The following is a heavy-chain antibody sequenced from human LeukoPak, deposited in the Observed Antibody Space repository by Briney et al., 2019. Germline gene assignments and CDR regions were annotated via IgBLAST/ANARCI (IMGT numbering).Heavy chain of an antibody. CDR2: IYYSGST. CDR1: GGSICSRSYY. J-gene: IGHJ6*03. V-gene: IGHV4-39*01. Sequence: SETLSLTCTVSGGSICSRSYYWGWIRQPPGKGLEWNGIIYYSGSTYSNPSRKSRVTISVDTSKNQFSLKLSSVTAADTAVYYCASFYCSGGSCYQYYYYYYMDVWGKGTTVTVSS. D-gene: IGHD2-15*01. CDR3: ASFYCSGGSCYQYYYYYYMDV.